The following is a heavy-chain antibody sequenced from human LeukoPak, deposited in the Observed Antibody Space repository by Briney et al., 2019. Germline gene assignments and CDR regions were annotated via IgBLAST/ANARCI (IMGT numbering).Heavy chain of an antibody. Sequence: HTGGSLRLSCAASGFTFSSYGMSWVRQAPGKGLEWVSVISGSGGSTYYADSVKGRFTISRDNSKNTLFLQMNSLRTEDTAMYYCAKDEVGRYCSSTSCYSRFDYWGQGTLVTVSS. CDR1: GFTFSSYG. CDR3: AKDEVGRYCSSTSCYSRFDY. CDR2: ISGSGGST. J-gene: IGHJ4*02. V-gene: IGHV3-23*01. D-gene: IGHD2-2*02.